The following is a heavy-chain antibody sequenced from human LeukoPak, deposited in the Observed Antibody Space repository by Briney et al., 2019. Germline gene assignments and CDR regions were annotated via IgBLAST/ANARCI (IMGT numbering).Heavy chain of an antibody. Sequence: GASLKISCTGAGYSFTTYWIAWVRQMPGKGLEWMGIIYPDESNIRTSPSFQGQVTISADKSISTAYLQWSSLKASDTAMYYCARPPSRGYSSSFEYWGQGTLVTVSS. V-gene: IGHV5-51*01. CDR3: ARPPSRGYSSSFEY. CDR2: IYPDESNI. J-gene: IGHJ4*02. D-gene: IGHD2-2*03. CDR1: GYSFTTYW.